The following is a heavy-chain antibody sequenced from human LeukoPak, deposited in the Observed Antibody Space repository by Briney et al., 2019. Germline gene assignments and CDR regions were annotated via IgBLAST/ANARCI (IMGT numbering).Heavy chain of an antibody. V-gene: IGHV3-11*04. CDR2: IGAYGSPT. D-gene: IGHD3-16*01. CDR1: GFTFTDYY. CDR3: ARDAKSEGDMGISSLDV. Sequence: GGSLRLSCVASGFTFTDYYMSWIRQAPGKGPEWISYIGAYGSPTYYADSVRGRFIVSRDDAKNSVYLQMNSLRVEDTAVYYCARDAKSEGDMGISSLDVWGQGTLVTVSS. J-gene: IGHJ3*01.